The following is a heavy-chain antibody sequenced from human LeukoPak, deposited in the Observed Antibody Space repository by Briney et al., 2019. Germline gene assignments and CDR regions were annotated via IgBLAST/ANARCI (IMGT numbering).Heavy chain of an antibody. CDR2: MNPNSGNT. V-gene: IGHV1-8*01. D-gene: IGHD3-3*01. J-gene: IGHJ4*02. CDR3: ARALFAPLYDY. CDR1: GYTFTSYD. Sequence: GESLKISCKGSGYTFTSYDINWVRQATGQGLEWMGWMNPNSGNTGYAQKFQGRVTMTRNTSISTAYMELSSLRSEDTAVYYRARALFAPLYDYWGQGTLVTVSS.